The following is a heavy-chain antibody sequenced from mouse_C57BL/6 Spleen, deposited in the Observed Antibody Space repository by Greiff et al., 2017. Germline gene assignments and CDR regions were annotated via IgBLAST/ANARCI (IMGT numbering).Heavy chain of an antibody. V-gene: IGHV1-64*01. CDR1: GYTFTSYW. Sequence: VQLQESGAELVKPGASVKLSCKASGYTFTSYWMHWVKQRPGQGLEWIGMIHPNSGSTNYTEKFKSKATLTVDTSSSTAYMQLSSLTSEDSAVFYCSRGVYGSLHYFAYWGQGTTLTVSS. CDR3: SRGVYGSLHYFAY. CDR2: IHPNSGST. J-gene: IGHJ2*01. D-gene: IGHD1-1*01.